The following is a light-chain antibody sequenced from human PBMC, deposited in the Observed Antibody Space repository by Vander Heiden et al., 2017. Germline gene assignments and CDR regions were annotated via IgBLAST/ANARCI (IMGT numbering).Light chain of an antibody. CDR2: RVS. CDR3: MQGSHWPLT. V-gene: IGKV2-30*01. CDR1: QSLVNSEGNTY. Sequence: VVMTQSPPSLPVTLVQAAALSCGSSQSLVNSEGNTYLSRFQKRPGQSPRRLIYRVSNRDSGVPDRISGSGSGTDFTLKISRVEAEDVGVYFCMQGSHWPLTCGGGTRVEIK. J-gene: IGKJ4*01.